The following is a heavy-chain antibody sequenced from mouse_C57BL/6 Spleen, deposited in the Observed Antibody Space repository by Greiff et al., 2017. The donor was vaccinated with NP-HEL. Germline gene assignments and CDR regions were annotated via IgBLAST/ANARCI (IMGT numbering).Heavy chain of an antibody. D-gene: IGHD2-1*01. Sequence: DVQLQESGPGLVKPSQSLSLTCSVTGYSITSGYYWNWIRQFPGNKLEWMGYISYDGSNNYNPSLKNRISITRDTSKNQFFLKLNSVTTEDTATYYCASGLYGNSFAYWGQGTLVTVSA. J-gene: IGHJ3*01. CDR1: GYSITSGYY. V-gene: IGHV3-6*01. CDR2: ISYDGSN. CDR3: ASGLYGNSFAY.